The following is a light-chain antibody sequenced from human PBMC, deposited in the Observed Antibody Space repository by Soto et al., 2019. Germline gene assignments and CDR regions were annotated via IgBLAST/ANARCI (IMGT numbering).Light chain of an antibody. CDR3: QQRSNWLT. Sequence: EIVLTQSPATLSLSPGERATLSCRASQSVRNLLAWYQQKPGQAPRLLIYDASNRATGIPARFSGSGSETDFTLTISSLEPEDFAFYYCQQRSNWLTFGGGTKLEIK. J-gene: IGKJ4*01. CDR2: DAS. CDR1: QSVRNL. V-gene: IGKV3-11*01.